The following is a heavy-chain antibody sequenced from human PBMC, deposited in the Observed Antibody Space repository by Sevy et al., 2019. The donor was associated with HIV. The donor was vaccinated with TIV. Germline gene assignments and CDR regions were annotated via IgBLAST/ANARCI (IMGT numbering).Heavy chain of an antibody. D-gene: IGHD3-10*01. CDR3: SRHLINYYGSGSYNFESYYYYGMDV. Sequence: GESLKISCKGSGYSFTSYWIGWVRQMPGKGLEWMGIIYPGDSDTRYSPSFQGQVTISADKSISTAYLQWSSLKDSDTAMYYCSRHLINYYGSGSYNFESYYYYGMDVWGQGTTVTVSS. V-gene: IGHV5-51*01. CDR2: IYPGDSDT. CDR1: GYSFTSYW. J-gene: IGHJ6*02.